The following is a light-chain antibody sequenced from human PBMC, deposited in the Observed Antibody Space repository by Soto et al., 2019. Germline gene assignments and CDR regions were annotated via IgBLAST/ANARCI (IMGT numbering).Light chain of an antibody. CDR3: SSYTSSNTYV. CDR1: GSDVGSYNY. Sequence: QSALTQPASVSGSPGQSITISCTGTGSDVGSYNYVSRYQHHPGKVPQLMIYDVSNRPSGVSNRFSGSKSGNTASLTISGLQAEDEAVYYCSSYTSSNTYVFGTGTKVTVL. V-gene: IGLV2-14*03. J-gene: IGLJ1*01. CDR2: DVS.